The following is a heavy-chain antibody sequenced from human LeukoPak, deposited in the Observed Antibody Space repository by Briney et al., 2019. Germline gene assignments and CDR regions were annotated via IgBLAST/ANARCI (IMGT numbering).Heavy chain of an antibody. D-gene: IGHD3-10*01. J-gene: IGHJ4*02. CDR2: ISSSSSYI. CDR1: GFTFSSYS. Sequence: PGGSLRLSCAASGFTFSSYSMNWVRQAPGKGLEWVSSISSSSSYIYYADSAKGRFTISRDNAKNSLYLQMNSLRAEDTAVYYCARDHDMVRGVPLDYWGQGTLVTVSS. CDR3: ARDHDMVRGVPLDY. V-gene: IGHV3-21*01.